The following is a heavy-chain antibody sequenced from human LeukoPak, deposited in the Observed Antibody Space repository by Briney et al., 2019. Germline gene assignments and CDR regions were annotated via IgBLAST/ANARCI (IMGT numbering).Heavy chain of an antibody. J-gene: IGHJ4*02. D-gene: IGHD2-15*01. Sequence: GGSLRLSCAASGFTFSHFWMSWVRQAPGKGLEWVAYIKKTGSETYYVDSVEGRFTITRDNTRNSLLLQMYSLRAEDTAVYFCAREDGYCSGGNCYSYFDSWGQGTLVTVSS. CDR1: GFTFSHFW. CDR3: AREDGYCSGGNCYSYFDS. CDR2: IKKTGSET. V-gene: IGHV3-7*01.